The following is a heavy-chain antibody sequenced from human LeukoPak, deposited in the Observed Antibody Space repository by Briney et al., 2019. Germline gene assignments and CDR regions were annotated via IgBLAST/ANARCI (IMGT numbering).Heavy chain of an antibody. J-gene: IGHJ4*02. D-gene: IGHD3-3*01. CDR3: ARGARFLEWLLWGRAFD. CDR1: NGSSSGYC. V-gene: IGHV4-34*01. CDR2: INHSGST. Sequence: SETLSLTCAVHNGSSSGYCWSWIRQPPGKGLEWIGEINHSGSTNYNPSLKSRLTISIEASKNQFSLKLRSVTAADTAVYYCARGARFLEWLLWGRAFDWGQGTLVTVSS.